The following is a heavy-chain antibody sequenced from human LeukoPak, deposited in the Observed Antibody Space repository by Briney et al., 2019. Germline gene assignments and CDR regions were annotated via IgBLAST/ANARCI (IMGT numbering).Heavy chain of an antibody. Sequence: PSGTLSLTCTVSGGSISSSSYYWGWIRRPPGKGLEWIGSIYYSGSTYYNPSLKSRVTISVDTSKNQFSLKLSSVTTADTAVYYCARQPSDRITRTTGGQFDYWGQGTLVTVSS. J-gene: IGHJ4*02. CDR1: GGSISSSSYY. CDR2: IYYSGST. D-gene: IGHD1-20*01. CDR3: ARQPSDRITRTTGGQFDY. V-gene: IGHV4-39*01.